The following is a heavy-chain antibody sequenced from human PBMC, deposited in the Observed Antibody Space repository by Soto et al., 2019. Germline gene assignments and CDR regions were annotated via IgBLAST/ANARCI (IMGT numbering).Heavy chain of an antibody. D-gene: IGHD2-2*01. CDR3: ARGTGFCSSPSCYGRSGFFDY. Sequence: SETLSLTCTVSGGSISSGAYYWTWIRQHPGKGLEWIGHTYYSGSTYYNPSPKSRVAMSVDTSKNQFSLKLSSVTAADTAVYYCARGTGFCSSPSCYGRSGFFDYWGQGTLVTVSS. CDR1: GGSISSGAYY. V-gene: IGHV4-31*03. CDR2: TYYSGST. J-gene: IGHJ4*02.